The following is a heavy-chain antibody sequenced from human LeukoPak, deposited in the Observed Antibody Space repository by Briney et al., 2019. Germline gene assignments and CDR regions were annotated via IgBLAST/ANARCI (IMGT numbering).Heavy chain of an antibody. J-gene: IGHJ5*01. CDR2: ISFSGRT. CDR1: GGSISSYY. Sequence: SETLSLTCTVSGGSISSYYWSWIRQPPGKGLEWIGYISFSGRTNYKPSLKSRVTISVDTTKNQFSLKLSSVAAADTAVYYCARHKSSGWFDYWGQGTLVTVSS. CDR3: ARHKSSGWFDY. D-gene: IGHD6-19*01. V-gene: IGHV4-59*08.